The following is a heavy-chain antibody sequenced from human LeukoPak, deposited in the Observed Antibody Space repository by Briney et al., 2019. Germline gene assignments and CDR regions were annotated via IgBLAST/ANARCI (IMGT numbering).Heavy chain of an antibody. V-gene: IGHV3-53*01. CDR3: ARNGYTSGWYRN. Sequence: GGSLRLSCAASGFTVSSNYMSWVRQAPGKGLEWVSTIYSGGSTYYADSVKGRFTISRDTSKNKLYLQMNSLRGEDTAVYYCARNGYTSGWYRNWGQGTLVTVSS. CDR2: IYSGGST. CDR1: GFTVSSNY. J-gene: IGHJ4*02. D-gene: IGHD6-19*01.